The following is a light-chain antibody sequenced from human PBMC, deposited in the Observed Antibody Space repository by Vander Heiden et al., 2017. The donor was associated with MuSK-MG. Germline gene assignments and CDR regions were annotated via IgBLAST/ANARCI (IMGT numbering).Light chain of an antibody. CDR2: GAS. Sequence: VLTQSPGTLSLSPGERATLSCRASQSVSSSYLAWYQQKPGQAPRLLIYGASSRATGIPDRVSGSGSGTDFTLTISRLEPEDFAVYYCQQYGSSQSWTFGQGTKVEIK. CDR1: QSVSSSY. V-gene: IGKV3-20*01. CDR3: QQYGSSQSWT. J-gene: IGKJ1*01.